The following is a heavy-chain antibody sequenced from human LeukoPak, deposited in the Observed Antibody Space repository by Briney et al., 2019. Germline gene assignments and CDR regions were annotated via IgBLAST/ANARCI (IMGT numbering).Heavy chain of an antibody. CDR2: IYYSGST. V-gene: IGHV4-31*03. Sequence: PSQTLSLTCPFSGGSLSRCGYYWSWIRQHPGKGLEWIGYIYYSGSTYYNPSLKSRVTISVDTSKNQSSLKLGSVTAADTGVYYWARDRDPSWYFDLWGRGTLVTVSS. J-gene: IGHJ2*01. CDR3: ARDRDPSWYFDL. CDR1: GGSLSRCGYY. D-gene: IGHD2-21*01.